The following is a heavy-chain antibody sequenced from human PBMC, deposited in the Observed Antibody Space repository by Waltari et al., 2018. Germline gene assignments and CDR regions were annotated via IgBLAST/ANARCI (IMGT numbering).Heavy chain of an antibody. CDR2: IYHSGST. CDR3: ARATNYYYYYMDV. Sequence: QVQLQESGPGLVKSSETLSLTCAVSGYSISSGYYWGWIRQPPGKGLEWIGSIYHSGSTYYNPSLKSRVTISVDTSKNQFSLKLSSVTAADTAVYYCARATNYYYYYMDVWGKGTTVTVSS. J-gene: IGHJ6*03. V-gene: IGHV4-38-2*01. CDR1: GYSISSGYY.